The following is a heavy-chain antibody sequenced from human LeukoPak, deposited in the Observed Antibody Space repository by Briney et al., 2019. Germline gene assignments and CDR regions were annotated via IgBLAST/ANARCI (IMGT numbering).Heavy chain of an antibody. V-gene: IGHV3-43*02. CDR3: TKDKRVTNEIGAFDH. J-gene: IGHJ4*02. CDR2: ISGDGGST. Sequence: GGSLRLSCTASGFTFRHYGMYWVRQAPGKGLEWVSLISGDGGSTNYADSVKGRFTISRDNSKNSLYLQMHSLRSEDSAFYYCTKDKRVTNEIGAFDHWGQGTLVTVSS. D-gene: IGHD5-24*01. CDR1: GFTFRHYG.